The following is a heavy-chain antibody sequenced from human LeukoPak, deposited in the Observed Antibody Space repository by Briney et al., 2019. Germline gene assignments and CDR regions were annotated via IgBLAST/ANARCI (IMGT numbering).Heavy chain of an antibody. CDR2: ISYDGSKE. Sequence: GGSLRLSCAASGFTFRSYGMHWVRQAPGKGLEWVAVISYDGSKEHYGDSVEGRFTISRDNSKNTLYLQTNSLRAEDTAVYYCARRGAAGTYYFDYWGQGTLVTVSS. CDR1: GFTFRSYG. V-gene: IGHV3-30*03. J-gene: IGHJ4*02. D-gene: IGHD6-13*01. CDR3: ARRGAAGTYYFDY.